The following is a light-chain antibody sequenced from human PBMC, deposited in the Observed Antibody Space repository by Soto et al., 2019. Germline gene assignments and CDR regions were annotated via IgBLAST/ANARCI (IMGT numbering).Light chain of an antibody. CDR2: DAS. Sequence: DIQMTQSPSSLSASVGDRVTITCQASQDIDKFLNWYQQKPGKAPKLLIDDASNLETGVPSRFSGSGSGTHVTFTIRSLQPEDIATYYCQQYDDLPLTFGQGTRLEIK. V-gene: IGKV1-33*01. CDR1: QDIDKF. J-gene: IGKJ5*01. CDR3: QQYDDLPLT.